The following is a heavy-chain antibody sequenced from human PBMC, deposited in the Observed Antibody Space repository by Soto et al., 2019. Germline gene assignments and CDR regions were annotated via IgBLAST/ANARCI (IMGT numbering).Heavy chain of an antibody. V-gene: IGHV3-7*01. CDR2: IKQDGSEK. J-gene: IGHJ3*02. CDR3: ARVTRGWNLDAFDI. D-gene: IGHD3-10*01. Sequence: GGSLRLSCAASGFTFSSYWMSWVRQAPGKGLEWVANIKQDGSEKYYVDSVKGRFTISRDNAKNSLYLQMNSLRAEDTAVYYCARVTRGWNLDAFDIWGQGTMVTVSS. CDR1: GFTFSSYW.